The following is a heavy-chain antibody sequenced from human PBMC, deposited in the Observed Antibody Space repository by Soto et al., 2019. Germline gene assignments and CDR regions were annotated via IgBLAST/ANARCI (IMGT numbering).Heavy chain of an antibody. Sequence: GSLRLSCAASVFSFSSYAMSWVRQAPGKGLEWVSTISGSGGSTHYADSVKGRFTISRDNSKKTVNLQMNSLRAEDTAVYYCAKTYYYDSSGYWPDYWGQGTLVTVSS. CDR1: VFSFSSYA. V-gene: IGHV3-23*01. J-gene: IGHJ4*02. CDR3: AKTYYYDSSGYWPDY. CDR2: ISGSGGST. D-gene: IGHD3-22*01.